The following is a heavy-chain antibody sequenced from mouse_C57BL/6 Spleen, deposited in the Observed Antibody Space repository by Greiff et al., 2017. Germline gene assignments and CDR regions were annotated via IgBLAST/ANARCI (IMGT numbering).Heavy chain of an antibody. D-gene: IGHD2-3*01. J-gene: IGHJ4*01. CDR2: IHPNSGST. V-gene: IGHV1-64*01. CDR3: AREDGYYYAMDY. Sequence: QVQLQQPGAELVKPGASVKLSCKASGYTFTSYWMHWVKQRPGQGLAWIGMIHPNSGSTNYNEKFKSKATLTVDKSSSTAYMQLSSLTSEDSAVYYCAREDGYYYAMDYWGQGTSVTVSS. CDR1: GYTFTSYW.